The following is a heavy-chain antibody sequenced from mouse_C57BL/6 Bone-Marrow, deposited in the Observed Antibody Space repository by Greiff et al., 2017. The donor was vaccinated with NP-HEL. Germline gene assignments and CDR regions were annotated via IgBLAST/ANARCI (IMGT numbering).Heavy chain of an antibody. CDR2: ISSGSSTI. CDR3: ARDLIYYGSSPYYFDY. V-gene: IGHV5-17*01. Sequence: EVQLQESGGGLVKPGGSLKLSCAASGFTFSDYGMHWVRQAPEKGLEWVAYISSGSSTIYYADTVKGRFTISRDNAKNTLFLQMTSLRSEDTAMYYCARDLIYYGSSPYYFDYWGQGTTLTVSS. J-gene: IGHJ2*01. CDR1: GFTFSDYG. D-gene: IGHD1-1*01.